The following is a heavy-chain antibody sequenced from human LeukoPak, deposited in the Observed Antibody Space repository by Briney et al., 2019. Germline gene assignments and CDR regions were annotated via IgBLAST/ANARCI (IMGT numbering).Heavy chain of an antibody. CDR2: IYYSGST. D-gene: IGHD3-22*01. CDR1: GGSISSGGYY. CDR3: ARDRRYYDTSGTVYYDAMDV. Sequence: SETLSLTCTVSGGSISSGGYYWSWIRQHPGKGLEWIGYIYYSGSTNYNPSLKSRVTISVDTSKNHFSLRLSSVTAAGTAVYYCARDRRYYDTSGTVYYDAMDVWGQGTTVTVSS. V-gene: IGHV4-61*03. J-gene: IGHJ6*02.